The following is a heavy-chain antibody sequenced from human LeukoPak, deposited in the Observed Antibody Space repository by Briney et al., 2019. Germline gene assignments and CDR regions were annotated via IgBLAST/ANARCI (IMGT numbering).Heavy chain of an antibody. CDR2: ISSSGSPI. V-gene: IGHV3-48*04. Sequence: GGSLRLSCAASGFTFSSYSMNWVRQAPGKGLEWVSYISSSGSPICYADSVKGRFTTSRDSAKNSLDLQMNSLRVEDTAVYYCARDLGGSSKPDYWGQGTLVTVSS. D-gene: IGHD1-26*01. CDR3: ARDLGGSSKPDY. CDR1: GFTFSSYS. J-gene: IGHJ4*02.